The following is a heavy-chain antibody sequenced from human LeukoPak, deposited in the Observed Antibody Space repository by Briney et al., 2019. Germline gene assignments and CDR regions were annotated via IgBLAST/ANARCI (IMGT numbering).Heavy chain of an antibody. CDR2: ISGSGGST. J-gene: IGHJ4*02. Sequence: GGSLRLSCAASGFTFSSYAMSWVRQAPGKGLEWASAISGSGGSTYYADSAKGRFTISRDNSKNTLYLQMNSLRAEDTAVYYCAKSLYGSGSYYNVGYFDYWGQGTLVTVSS. CDR3: AKSLYGSGSYYNVGYFDY. V-gene: IGHV3-23*01. CDR1: GFTFSSYA. D-gene: IGHD3-10*01.